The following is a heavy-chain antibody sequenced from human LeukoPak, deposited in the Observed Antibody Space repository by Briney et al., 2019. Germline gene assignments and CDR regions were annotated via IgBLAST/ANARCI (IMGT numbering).Heavy chain of an antibody. J-gene: IGHJ4*02. V-gene: IGHV4-39*01. CDR2: IYYSGST. CDR1: GGSISSSSYY. D-gene: IGHD3-16*01. Sequence: PSETLSLTCTVSGGSISSSSYYWGWIRQPPGKGLEWIGSIYYSGSTYYNPSLKSRVTISVDTSKNQFSLKLSSVTAADTAVYYCARRPITFGGVIPFDYWGQGTLVTASS. CDR3: ARRPITFGGVIPFDY.